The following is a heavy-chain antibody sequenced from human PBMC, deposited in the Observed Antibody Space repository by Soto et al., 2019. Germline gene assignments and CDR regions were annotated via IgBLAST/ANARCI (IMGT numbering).Heavy chain of an antibody. CDR1: GYTFTTYG. CDR3: AREYCANGVCYLPDY. J-gene: IGHJ4*02. CDR2: ISTYNGNT. V-gene: IGHV1-18*01. Sequence: QVQLVQSGAEVKKPGASVKVSCKASGYTFTTYGISWVRQAPGQGLEWMGWISTYNGNTYYTQKLQGRVTMTTDTSTNTAYMELMSLKSDDTAVYYCAREYCANGVCYLPDYWGQGTLVTVSS. D-gene: IGHD2-8*01.